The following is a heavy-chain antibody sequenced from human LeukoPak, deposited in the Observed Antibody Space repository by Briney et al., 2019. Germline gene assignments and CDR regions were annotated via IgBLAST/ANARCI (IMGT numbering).Heavy chain of an antibody. J-gene: IGHJ4*02. CDR3: ARGVIVVPTAVLTL. CDR1: GGTFSNYA. CDR2: IIPEFGTE. V-gene: IGHV1-69*13. Sequence: SVKVSCKASGGTFSNYAINWVRQAPGQGLEWVGGIIPEFGTENYAQKFQGRVTITADESTNTAYMELSRLRSEDTAVYYCARGVIVVPTAVLTLWGQGTLVTVSS. D-gene: IGHD2-2*01.